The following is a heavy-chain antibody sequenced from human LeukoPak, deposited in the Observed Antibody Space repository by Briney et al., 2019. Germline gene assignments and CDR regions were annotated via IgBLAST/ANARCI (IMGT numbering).Heavy chain of an antibody. D-gene: IGHD3-16*01. Sequence: SETLSLTCTVSGGSIISYYWSWIRQPPGKGLEWIGYIYYSGSTNYNPSLKSRVTVSVDTSKNQFSLKLNSVTAADTAVYYCARAGGFAGYMDVWGKGTTVTISS. CDR1: GGSIISYY. V-gene: IGHV4-59*01. J-gene: IGHJ6*03. CDR3: ARAGGFAGYMDV. CDR2: IYYSGST.